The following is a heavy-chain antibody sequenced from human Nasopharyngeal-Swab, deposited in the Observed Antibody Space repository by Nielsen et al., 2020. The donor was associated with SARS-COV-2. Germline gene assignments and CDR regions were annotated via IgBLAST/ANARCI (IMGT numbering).Heavy chain of an antibody. D-gene: IGHD3-9*01. CDR3: AKDLDDWDYWFFDL. CDR1: GFTFSSYV. Sequence: GESLKISCAASGFTFSSYVMSWVRQAPGKGLEWVSTISGSGGSSYYADSVKGRFTISRDNSKNTLYLQMSSLRDEDTATYYCAKDLDDWDYWFFDLWGRGTLVTVSS. V-gene: IGHV3-23*01. CDR2: ISGSGGSS. J-gene: IGHJ2*01.